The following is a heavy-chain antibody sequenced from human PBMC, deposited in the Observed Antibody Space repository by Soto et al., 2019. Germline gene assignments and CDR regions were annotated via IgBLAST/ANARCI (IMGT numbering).Heavy chain of an antibody. J-gene: IGHJ4*02. V-gene: IGHV3-23*01. CDR1: VFTFSIYA. CDR3: AKDTPPQYCSGGSCYSGETYYFDD. D-gene: IGHD2-15*01. Sequence: GGALRLSCAASVFTFSIYAMSWVRQAPGKGLDRLSGISGSGGSTYYADSVNGRFTISRDNSKNTLYLQMNSLRAEDTAVYYCAKDTPPQYCSGGSCYSGETYYFDDWGQGTMVTVSS. CDR2: ISGSGGST.